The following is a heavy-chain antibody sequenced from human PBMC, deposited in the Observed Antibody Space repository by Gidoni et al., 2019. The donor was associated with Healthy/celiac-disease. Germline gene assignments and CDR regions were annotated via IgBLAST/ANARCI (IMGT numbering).Heavy chain of an antibody. V-gene: IGHV2-5*02. CDR1: GFSLSTSGVG. J-gene: IGHJ3*02. Sequence: QITLKESGPTLVKPTQTLTLTCTFSGFSLSTSGVGVGWIRQPPGKTLEWLALIYWDDDKRYSPSLKSRLTITKDTSKNQVVLTMTNMDPVDTATYYCAHSKGITMVRDRDAFDIWGQGTMVTVSS. CDR2: IYWDDDK. D-gene: IGHD3-10*01. CDR3: AHSKGITMVRDRDAFDI.